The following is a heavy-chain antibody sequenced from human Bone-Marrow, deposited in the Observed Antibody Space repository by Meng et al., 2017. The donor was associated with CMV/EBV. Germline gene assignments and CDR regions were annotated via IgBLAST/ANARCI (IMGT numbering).Heavy chain of an antibody. D-gene: IGHD1/OR15-1a*01. CDR2: FYYSGST. CDR3: ARRWNTGDYNYYGMDV. Sequence: SETLSLTCAVSGGSISSSNWWSWIRQPPGKGLEWIGSFYYSGSTYYNPSLNSRVTISVDTSKNQFSLKLSSVTAADTAVYYCARRWNTGDYNYYGMDVWGQGTTVTVSS. J-gene: IGHJ6*02. CDR1: GGSISSSNW. V-gene: IGHV4-4*02.